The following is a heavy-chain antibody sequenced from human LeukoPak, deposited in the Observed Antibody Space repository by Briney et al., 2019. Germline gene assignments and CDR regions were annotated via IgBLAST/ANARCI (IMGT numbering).Heavy chain of an antibody. V-gene: IGHV3-23*01. J-gene: IGHJ4*02. CDR1: GFTFNTYT. D-gene: IGHD6-19*01. Sequence: GGSVRLSCAASGFTFNTYTMNWVRRAPGKGLEWVSAITGRGDGTYYADLVKGRFTISRDNSKNTLYLQMNSLRAEDTAAYYCAKGTERYREVSSFDFWGQGTLVTVSS. CDR3: AKGTERYREVSSFDF. CDR2: ITGRGDGT.